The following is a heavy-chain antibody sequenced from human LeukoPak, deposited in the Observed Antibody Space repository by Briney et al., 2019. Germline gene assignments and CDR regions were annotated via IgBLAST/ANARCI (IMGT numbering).Heavy chain of an antibody. V-gene: IGHV4-34*01. Sequence: KGLEWXXEINHSGSTNYNPSLKSRVTISVDTSKNQFSLKLSSVTAADTAVYYCARGHIRAARKEYYFDYWGQGTLVTVSS. J-gene: IGHJ4*02. D-gene: IGHD6-6*01. CDR2: INHSGST. CDR3: ARGHIRAARKEYYFDY.